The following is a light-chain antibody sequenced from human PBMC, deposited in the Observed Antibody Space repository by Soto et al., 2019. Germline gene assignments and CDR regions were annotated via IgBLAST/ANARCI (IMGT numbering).Light chain of an antibody. CDR2: GAS. Sequence: EIVLTQSPGTLSLSPGERATLSCRASQSVSSNYLAWYQQRPGQAPRLLISGASSRATGIPDRFSGSGSGTDFTITIRRLEPEDFAVYYCQQYGPSHTQYGTSPRLTFGGGTKVEI. CDR1: QSVSSNY. J-gene: IGKJ4*01. CDR3: QQYGPSHTQYGTSPRLT. V-gene: IGKV3-20*01.